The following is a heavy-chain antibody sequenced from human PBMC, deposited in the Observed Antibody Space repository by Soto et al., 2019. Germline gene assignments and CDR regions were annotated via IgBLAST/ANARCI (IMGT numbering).Heavy chain of an antibody. CDR2: MNPNSGNT. D-gene: IGHD1-1*01. V-gene: IGHV1-8*01. J-gene: IGHJ6*02. CDR3: ARERTGTASMDV. Sequence: GASVKVSCKAPGYTFTSYDINWVRQATGQGLEWMGWMNPNSGNTGYAQKFRGRVTMTRNTSISTAYMELSSLRSEDTAVYYCARERTGTASMDVWGQGTTVTVSS. CDR1: GYTFTSYD.